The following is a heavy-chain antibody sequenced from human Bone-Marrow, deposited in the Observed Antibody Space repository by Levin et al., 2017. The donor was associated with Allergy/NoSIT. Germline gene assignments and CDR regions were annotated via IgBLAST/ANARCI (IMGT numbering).Heavy chain of an antibody. D-gene: IGHD6-13*01. Sequence: GESLKISCAVSGFTFSDYWMSWVRQAPGKGLEWVAHIKGDGSEKYHVDSVKGRFTISRDNARNSLYLQMNSLRAEDTGVYYCARGPLIAASGNYWGQGTLVTVSS. CDR2: IKGDGSEK. CDR3: ARGPLIAASGNY. J-gene: IGHJ4*02. CDR1: GFTFSDYW. V-gene: IGHV3-7*01.